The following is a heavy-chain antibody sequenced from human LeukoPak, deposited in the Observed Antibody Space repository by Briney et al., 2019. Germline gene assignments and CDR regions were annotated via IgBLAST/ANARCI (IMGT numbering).Heavy chain of an antibody. Sequence: GGSLRLSCAASGFMFSSYAMGWVRQAPGKGLEWVSSISGSGSSTYYTDSVKGRFTISRDNSQDTLSLQMNSLRAEDTAVYYCAKGVSRIISHFDDWGQGTLVTVSS. V-gene: IGHV3-23*01. D-gene: IGHD3-10*01. CDR3: AKGVSRIISHFDD. CDR2: ISGSGSST. CDR1: GFMFSSYA. J-gene: IGHJ4*02.